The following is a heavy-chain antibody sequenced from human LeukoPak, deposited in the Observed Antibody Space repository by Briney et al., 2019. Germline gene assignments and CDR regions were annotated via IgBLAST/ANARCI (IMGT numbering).Heavy chain of an antibody. J-gene: IGHJ6*04. CDR1: GYSFTSYW. D-gene: IGHD3-10*01. V-gene: IGHV5-51*01. CDR2: IYPGDSDT. Sequence: PGESLKISCKGSGYSFTSYWIGWLRQMPGKGLEWMGIIYPGDSDTRYSPSFQGQVTISADKSISTAYLQWSSLKASDTAMYYCARVYGSGSYYYYYGMDVWGKGTTVTVSS. CDR3: ARVYGSGSYYYYYGMDV.